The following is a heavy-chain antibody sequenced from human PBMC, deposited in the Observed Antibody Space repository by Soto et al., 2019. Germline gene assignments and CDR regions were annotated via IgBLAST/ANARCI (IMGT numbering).Heavy chain of an antibody. V-gene: IGHV1-3*01. Sequence: PSVKVSCKASGYTFTSYAMHWVRQAPGQRLEWMGWINAVNGNTKYSQKFQGRVTITRDTSASTAYMELSSLRSEDTAVYYCARDVDIVATTTGYWGQGTLVTVSS. J-gene: IGHJ4*02. CDR1: GYTFTSYA. CDR2: INAVNGNT. D-gene: IGHD5-12*01. CDR3: ARDVDIVATTTGY.